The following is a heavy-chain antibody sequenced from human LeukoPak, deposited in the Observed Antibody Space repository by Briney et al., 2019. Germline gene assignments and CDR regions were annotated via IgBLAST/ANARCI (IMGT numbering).Heavy chain of an antibody. J-gene: IGHJ4*02. CDR2: IIPILGIA. CDR3: ARDEVPRVVSHEDY. V-gene: IGHV1-69*04. D-gene: IGHD3-3*01. Sequence: ASVKVSCKASGGTFSSYAISWVRQAPGQGLEWMGRIIPILGIANYAQKFQGRVTITAVKSTSTAYMELSSLRSEDTAVYYCARDEVPRVVSHEDYWGQGTLVTVSS. CDR1: GGTFSSYA.